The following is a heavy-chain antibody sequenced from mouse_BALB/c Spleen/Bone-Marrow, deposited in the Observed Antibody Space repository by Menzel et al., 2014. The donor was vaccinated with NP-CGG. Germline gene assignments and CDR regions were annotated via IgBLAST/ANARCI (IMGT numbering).Heavy chain of an antibody. V-gene: IGHV1-39*01. J-gene: IGHJ2*01. Sequence: VHVKQSGPELEKPGASVKISCKASGYSFTGYNMNRVKQSNGESLEWIGNIDPYYGGTSFNQKFKGKATLAVDKSSSTAYMQLKSLTSEDSAVYYCARGYGNSYIYYFDYWGQGTALTVSS. CDR3: ARGYGNSYIYYFDY. CDR2: IDPYYGGT. D-gene: IGHD1-1*01. CDR1: GYSFTGYN.